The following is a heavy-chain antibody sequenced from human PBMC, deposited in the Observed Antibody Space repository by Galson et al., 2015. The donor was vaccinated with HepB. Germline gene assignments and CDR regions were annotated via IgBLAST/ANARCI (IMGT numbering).Heavy chain of an antibody. D-gene: IGHD6-19*01. J-gene: IGHJ6*02. CDR1: GFTFSSFG. V-gene: IGHV3-30*18. CDR3: AKELEWAVAGQDYYYGMDV. Sequence: LRLSCAASGFTFSSFGIHWVRQAPGKGLEWVAVISYDGTNKYYADSVKGRFTISRDSSKNTLYLQMNSLTAEDTAVYYCAKELEWAVAGQDYYYGMDVWGQGTTVTVSS. CDR2: ISYDGTNK.